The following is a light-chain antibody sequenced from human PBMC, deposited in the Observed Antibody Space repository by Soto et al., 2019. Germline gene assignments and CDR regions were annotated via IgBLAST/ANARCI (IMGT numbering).Light chain of an antibody. CDR1: SSNIGAGYD. CDR3: QSYDSSLSGFAVV. Sequence: QPVLTQPPSVSGAPGQRVTISCTGSSSNIGAGYDVHWYQQLPGTAPKLLIYGNSNRPSGVPDRFSGSKSGTSASLAITGLQAEDEADYYCQSYDSSLSGFAVVFGGGTKVTVL. V-gene: IGLV1-40*01. J-gene: IGLJ2*01. CDR2: GNS.